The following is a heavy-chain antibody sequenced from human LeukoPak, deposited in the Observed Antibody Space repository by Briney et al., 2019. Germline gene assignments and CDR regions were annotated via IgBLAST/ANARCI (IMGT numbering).Heavy chain of an antibody. CDR2: ISGSGGST. Sequence: GGSLRLSCAASGFTFSSYAMSWVRQAPGKGLKWVSAISGSGGSTYYADSVKGRFTISRDNSKNTLYLQMNSLRAEDTAVYYCAKGERRYYYYGMDVWGKGTTVTVSS. CDR1: GFTFSSYA. V-gene: IGHV3-23*01. D-gene: IGHD1-1*01. J-gene: IGHJ6*04. CDR3: AKGERRYYYYGMDV.